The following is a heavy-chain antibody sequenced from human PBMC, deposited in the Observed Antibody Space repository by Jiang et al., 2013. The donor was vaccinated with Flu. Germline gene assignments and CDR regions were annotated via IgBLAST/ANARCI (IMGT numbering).Heavy chain of an antibody. CDR3: AHMAGYFDY. CDR1: GFSLSTSGVG. J-gene: IGHJ4*02. Sequence: PTQTLTLTCTFSGFSLSTSGVGVGWIRQPPGKALEWLALIYWNDDKRYSPSLKGRLTITKDTSKNQVVLTMTNMDPVDTATYFCAHMAGYFDYWGQGTLVTVSS. V-gene: IGHV2-5*01. CDR2: IYWNDDK.